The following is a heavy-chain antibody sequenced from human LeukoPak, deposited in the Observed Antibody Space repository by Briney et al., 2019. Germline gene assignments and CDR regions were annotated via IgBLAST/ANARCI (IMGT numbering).Heavy chain of an antibody. V-gene: IGHV3-30*02. CDR2: IRYDGSNK. CDR3: AKDPQKPGSSSWYGAPWFDP. Sequence: GGSLRLSCAASGFTFSSYGMHWVRQAPGKGLEWVAFIRYDGSNKYYADSVKGRFTISRDNSKNTLYLQMNSLRAEDTAVYYCAKDPQKPGSSSWYGAPWFDPWGQGTLVTVSS. J-gene: IGHJ5*02. CDR1: GFTFSSYG. D-gene: IGHD6-13*01.